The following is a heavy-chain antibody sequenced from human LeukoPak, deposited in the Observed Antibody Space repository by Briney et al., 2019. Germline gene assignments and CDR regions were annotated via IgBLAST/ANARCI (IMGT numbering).Heavy chain of an antibody. D-gene: IGHD1/OR15-1a*01. J-gene: IGHJ4*02. CDR2: INHSGST. CDR1: GGSFSGYY. CDR3: ARGLWNNY. Sequence: SETLSLTCAVYGGSFSGYYWSWIRQPPGKGLEWIGEINHSGSTNYNPSLKSRVTISVDTSKNQFSLKLSSVTAADTAVYYCARGLWNNYWGQGTLVTVSP. V-gene: IGHV4-34*01.